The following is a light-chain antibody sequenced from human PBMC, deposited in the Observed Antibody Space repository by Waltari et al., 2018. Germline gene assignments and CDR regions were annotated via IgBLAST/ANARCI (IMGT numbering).Light chain of an antibody. CDR1: SSNIGAGYL. J-gene: IGLJ2*01. Sequence: QSVLTQPPSVSGAPGQRVAISCTGSSSNIGAGYLVHWYQQLPGTAPKLLIYANTNRPAGVPDRFSASKSGTPASLAITGLQPGDEADYYCQCYDSRLSGSLFGGGTKVTVL. V-gene: IGLV1-40*01. CDR2: ANT. CDR3: QCYDSRLSGSL.